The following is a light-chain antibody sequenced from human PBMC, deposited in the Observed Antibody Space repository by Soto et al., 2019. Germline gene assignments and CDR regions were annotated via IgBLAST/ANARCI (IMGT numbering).Light chain of an antibody. CDR1: ISDVGSYDY. CDR2: QVN. CDR3: CSYIGLNNFV. V-gene: IGLV2-8*01. J-gene: IGLJ1*01. Sequence: QYVLTQPPSSSGSPGQSVTISCTGTISDVGSYDYVSWYQQHPGKGPKLLIYQVNKLPSGVPERFSGSKSGNTASLTVSGLQAEDEADYYCCSYIGLNNFVFGIGTKVTVL.